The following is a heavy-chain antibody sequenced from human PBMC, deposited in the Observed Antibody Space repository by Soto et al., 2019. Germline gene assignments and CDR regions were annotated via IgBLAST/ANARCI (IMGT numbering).Heavy chain of an antibody. CDR3: AKDRYYDFWSGIDKYYFDY. CDR1: GFTFSSYG. CDR2: ISYDGSNK. D-gene: IGHD3-3*01. J-gene: IGHJ4*02. V-gene: IGHV3-30*18. Sequence: GGSLRLSCAASGFTFSSYGMHWVRQAPGKGLEWVAVISYDGSNKYYADSVKGRFTISRDNSKNTLYLQMNSLRAEDTAVYYCAKDRYYDFWSGIDKYYFDYWGQGTLVTVSS.